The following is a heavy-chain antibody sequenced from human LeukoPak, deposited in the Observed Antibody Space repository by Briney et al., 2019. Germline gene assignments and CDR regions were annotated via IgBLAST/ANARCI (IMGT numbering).Heavy chain of an antibody. D-gene: IGHD3-9*01. V-gene: IGHV1-18*01. CDR1: GYTFTSYG. CDR3: AREERYYDILTGDYYYFDY. Sequence: ASVKVSCKASGYTFTSYGISWVRQAPGQGLEWMGWISAYNGNTNYAQKLQGRVTMTTDTSTSTAYMELRSLRSDDTAVYYCAREERYYDILTGDYYYFDYWGQGTLVTVSS. CDR2: ISAYNGNT. J-gene: IGHJ4*02.